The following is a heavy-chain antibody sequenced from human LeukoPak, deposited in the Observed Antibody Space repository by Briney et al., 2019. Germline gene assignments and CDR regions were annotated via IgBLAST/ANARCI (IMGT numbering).Heavy chain of an antibody. V-gene: IGHV3-23*01. D-gene: IGHD1-26*01. CDR3: AKAPSGSYYSNSFVY. J-gene: IGHJ4*02. CDR2: ISGSGGST. CDR1: GFTFSSYA. Sequence: GGSLRLSCAASGFTFSSYAMSWVRQAPGKGLEWVSAISGSGGSTYYADSVKGRFTISRDNSKNTLYLQMNSLRAEDTAVYYCAKAPSGSYYSNSFVYWGQGTLVTVSS.